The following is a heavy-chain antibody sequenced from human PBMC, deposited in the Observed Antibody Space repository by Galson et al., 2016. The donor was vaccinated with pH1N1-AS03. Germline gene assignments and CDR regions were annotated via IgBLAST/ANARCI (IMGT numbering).Heavy chain of an antibody. CDR1: SGSISGYY. CDR2: IYYTGMT. D-gene: IGHD2-8*01. J-gene: IGHJ4*02. V-gene: IGHV4-59*08. Sequence: ETLSLTCSVSSGSISGYYWSWIRQPPGKGLEWIGYIYYTGMTNYNPSLKSRVTISVDTSKNQFSLKLSSVPAADTAIYYCARQNGHRLLWDYWGQGTLVTVSS. CDR3: ARQNGHRLLWDY.